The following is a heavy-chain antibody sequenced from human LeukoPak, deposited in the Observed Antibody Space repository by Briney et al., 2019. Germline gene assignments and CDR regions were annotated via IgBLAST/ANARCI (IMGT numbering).Heavy chain of an antibody. CDR3: ARRVDSYWFFDY. J-gene: IGHJ4*02. V-gene: IGHV5-51*01. CDR1: GYSFTNYW. Sequence: LGESLKISCKGSGYSFTNYWIGWVRQMPGKGLEWMGIIYPGGSDTRYIPSFQGQVTISADKSINTAYLQWSSLKASDTAMYYCARRVDSYWFFDYWGQGTLVTVSS. D-gene: IGHD1-26*01. CDR2: IYPGGSDT.